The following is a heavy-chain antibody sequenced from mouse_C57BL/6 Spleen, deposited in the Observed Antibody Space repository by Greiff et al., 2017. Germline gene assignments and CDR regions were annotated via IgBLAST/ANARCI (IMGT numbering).Heavy chain of an antibody. D-gene: IGHD2-4*01. CDR1: GYTFTDYE. Sequence: QVTLKESGAELVRPGASVTLSCKASGYTFTDYEMHWVKQTPVHGLEWIGAIDPETGGTAYNQKFKGKAILTADKSSSTAYMELRSLTSEDSAVYYWTRKGMDDYDSWFAYWGQGTLVTVSA. CDR2: IDPETGGT. J-gene: IGHJ3*01. CDR3: TRKGMDDYDSWFAY. V-gene: IGHV1-15*01.